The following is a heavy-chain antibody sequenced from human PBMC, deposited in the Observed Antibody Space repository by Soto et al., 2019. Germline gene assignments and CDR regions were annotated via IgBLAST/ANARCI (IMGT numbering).Heavy chain of an antibody. CDR1: GYSFTSYW. CDR3: ARLIVVGSKYYYYYGMDV. Sequence: PGESLKISCKGSGYSFTSYWIGWVRQMPGKGLEWMGVIYPGDSDTRYSPSFQGQVTISADKSISTAYLQWSSLKASDTAMYYCARLIVVGSKYYYYYGMDVWGQGTTVTVSS. CDR2: IYPGDSDT. J-gene: IGHJ6*02. D-gene: IGHD2-21*01. V-gene: IGHV5-51*01.